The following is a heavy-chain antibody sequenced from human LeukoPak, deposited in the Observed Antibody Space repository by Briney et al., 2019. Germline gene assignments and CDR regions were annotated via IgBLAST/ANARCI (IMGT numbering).Heavy chain of an antibody. CDR1: GSSFTSYW. CDR2: IYPGDSDT. V-gene: IGHV5-51*01. Sequence: PGESLQISCQGSGSSFTSYWIGGVRQVPGKGLEWMGFIYPGDSDTRYSPSFQGQVTTSADKSISTAYLQWSSLKASDTAMYYCARHKAVAALDYWGQGILVTVSS. CDR3: ARHKAVAALDY. D-gene: IGHD6-19*01. J-gene: IGHJ4*02.